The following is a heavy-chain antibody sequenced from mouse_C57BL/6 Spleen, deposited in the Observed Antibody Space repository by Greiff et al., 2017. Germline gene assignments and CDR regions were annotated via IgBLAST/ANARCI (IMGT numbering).Heavy chain of an antibody. CDR2: IYPRSGNT. J-gene: IGHJ3*01. V-gene: IGHV1-81*01. CDR1: GYTFTSYG. CDR3: VYEGAD. Sequence: QVQLKESGAELARPGASVKLSCKASGYTFTSYGISWVKQRTGQGLEWIGEIYPRSGNTYYNEKFKGKATLTADKSSSTAYMELRSLTSEDSAVYFCVYEGADWGQGTLVTVSA. D-gene: IGHD1-1*01.